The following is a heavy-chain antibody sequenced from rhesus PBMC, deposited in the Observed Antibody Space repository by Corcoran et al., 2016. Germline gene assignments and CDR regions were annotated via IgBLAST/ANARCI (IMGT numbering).Heavy chain of an antibody. CDR2: IDASGSGT. J-gene: IGHJ3*01. CDR1: GGSISSSY. CDR3: ASYDSGYYEDAFDF. V-gene: IGHV4-169*02. Sequence: QLQLQESGPGLVKPSETLSVTCAVSGGSISSSYWSWIRQAPGKGLEWIGCIDASGSGTTYHPSLKSRVTLSVDTSKNQLSLKLSSVTAADTAVYYCASYDSGYYEDAFDFWGQGLRVTVSS. D-gene: IGHD3-28*01.